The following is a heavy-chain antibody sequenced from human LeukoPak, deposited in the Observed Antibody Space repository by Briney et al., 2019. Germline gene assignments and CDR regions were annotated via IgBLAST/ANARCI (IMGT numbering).Heavy chain of an antibody. J-gene: IGHJ4*02. CDR1: GGSISGFY. V-gene: IGHV4-59*08. Sequence: SETLSLTCTVSGGSISGFYWSWIRQPPGKGLEWIGYIYYSGSTNYNPSLKSRVTISVDKSKNQFSLKLSSVTAADTAVYYCARHYDSGSYPLDFWGQGTLVTVSS. D-gene: IGHD3-10*01. CDR3: ARHYDSGSYPLDF. CDR2: IYYSGST.